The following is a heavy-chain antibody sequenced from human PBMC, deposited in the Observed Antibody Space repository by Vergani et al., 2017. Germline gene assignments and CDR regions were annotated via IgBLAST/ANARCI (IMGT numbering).Heavy chain of an antibody. CDR2: IYYSGST. CDR3: ARGRSEYYGSGSYYKVPHYGMDV. V-gene: IGHV4-59*01. Sequence: QVQLQQWGAGLLKPSETLSLTCTVSGGSISSYYWSWIRQPPGKGLEWIGYIYYSGSTNYNPSLKSRVTISVDTSKNQFSLKLSSVTAADTAVYYCARGRSEYYGSGSYYKVPHYGMDVWGQGTTVTVSS. D-gene: IGHD3-10*01. CDR1: GGSISSYY. J-gene: IGHJ6*02.